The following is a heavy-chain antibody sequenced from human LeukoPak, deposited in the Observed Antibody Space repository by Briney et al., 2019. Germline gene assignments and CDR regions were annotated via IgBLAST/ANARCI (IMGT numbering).Heavy chain of an antibody. CDR3: AREHLQLLWFGELRPGWFDP. CDR2: INHSGST. V-gene: IGHV4-34*01. J-gene: IGHJ5*02. CDR1: GGSFSGYY. Sequence: SETLSLTCAVYGGSFSGYYWSWIRQPPGKGLEWIGEINHSGSTNYNPSLKSRVTISVDTSKNQFSLKLSSVTAADTAVYYCAREHLQLLWFGELRPGWFDPWGQGTLVTVSS. D-gene: IGHD3-10*01.